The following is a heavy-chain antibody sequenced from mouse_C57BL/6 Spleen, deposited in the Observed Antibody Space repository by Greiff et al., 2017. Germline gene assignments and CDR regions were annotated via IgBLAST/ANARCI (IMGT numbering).Heavy chain of an antibody. CDR3: AREVLPYFDY. Sequence: VQLKESGPELVKPGASVKMSCKASGYTFTDYNMHWVKQSHGKSLEWIGYINPNNGGTSYNQKFKGKATLTVNKSSSTAYMELRSLTSEDSAVYYCAREVLPYFDYWGQGTTLTVSS. D-gene: IGHD2-14*01. V-gene: IGHV1-22*01. J-gene: IGHJ2*01. CDR1: GYTFTDYN. CDR2: INPNNGGT.